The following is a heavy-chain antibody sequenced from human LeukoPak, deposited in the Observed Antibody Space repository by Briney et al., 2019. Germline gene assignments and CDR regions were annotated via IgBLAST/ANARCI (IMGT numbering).Heavy chain of an antibody. D-gene: IGHD5-24*01. CDR1: GFTFSNYW. CDR3: ARDRLHKLYYYYYMDV. CDR2: INSDGSRT. V-gene: IGHV3-74*01. J-gene: IGHJ6*03. Sequence: GVSLRLSCAASGFTFSNYWMHWLRQAPGQGLVWVSRINSDGSRTTYADSGKGRFTISRDNAKNSLYLQMNSLRAEDTAVYYCARDRLHKLYYYYYMDVWGKGTTVTVSS.